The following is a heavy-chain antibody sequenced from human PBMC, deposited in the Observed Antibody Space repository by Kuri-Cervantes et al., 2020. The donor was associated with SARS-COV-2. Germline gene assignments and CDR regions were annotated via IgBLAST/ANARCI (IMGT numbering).Heavy chain of an antibody. V-gene: IGHV3-48*03. J-gene: IGHJ6*02. CDR2: ISSSGSTI. D-gene: IGHD2-2*01. CDR1: GFTFSSYE. CDR3: AREGSSTSLYYYYYYGMDV. Sequence: GGSLRLSCAASGFTFSSYEMNWVRQAPGKGLEWVSYISSSGSTIYYADSVKGRFTISRDNAKNSLYLQMNSLRAEDTAVYYCAREGSSTSLYYYYYYGMDVWGQGTTVTVSS.